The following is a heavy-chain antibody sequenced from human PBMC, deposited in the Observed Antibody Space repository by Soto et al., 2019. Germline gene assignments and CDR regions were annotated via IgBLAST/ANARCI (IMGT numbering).Heavy chain of an antibody. CDR3: ARAGGVGATKNAQFFQH. CDR2: INHSGST. CDR1: GGSFSGYY. D-gene: IGHD1-26*01. J-gene: IGHJ1*01. V-gene: IGHV4-34*01. Sequence: QVQLQQWGAGLLKPSETLSLTCAVYGGSFSGYYWNWIREPPGKGLEWIGEINHSGSTNYNPSLKSRVSISIDRSKNQFSLNLNCVTAADTAVYYCARAGGVGATKNAQFFQHWGQGTLVTVSS.